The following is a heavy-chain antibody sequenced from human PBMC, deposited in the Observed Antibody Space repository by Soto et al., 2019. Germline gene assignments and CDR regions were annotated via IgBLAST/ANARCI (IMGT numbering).Heavy chain of an antibody. D-gene: IGHD6-6*01. CDR3: AKDVSWSSSSSPNFDY. Sequence: PGGSLRLSCAASGFTFDDYAMHWVRQAPGKGLEWVSGISWNSGSIGYADSVKGRFTISRDNAKNSLYLQMNSLRAEDTALYYCAKDVSWSSSSSPNFDYGGQGTLVTVSS. V-gene: IGHV3-9*01. J-gene: IGHJ4*02. CDR2: ISWNSGSI. CDR1: GFTFDDYA.